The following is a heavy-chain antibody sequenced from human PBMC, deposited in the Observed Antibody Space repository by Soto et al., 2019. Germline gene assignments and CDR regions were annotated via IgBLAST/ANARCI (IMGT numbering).Heavy chain of an antibody. D-gene: IGHD2-15*01. Sequence: QVQLVQSGAEVKKPGSSVKVSCKASGGTFSSYAISWVRQAPGQGLDWMGGIIPIFGTANYAQQFQGRVTITADECTSTAYMELSSLRSEDTAVYYCARVCSGGSCYVSWFDPWGQGTLVTVSS. CDR1: GGTFSSYA. J-gene: IGHJ5*02. V-gene: IGHV1-69*01. CDR2: IIPIFGTA. CDR3: ARVCSGGSCYVSWFDP.